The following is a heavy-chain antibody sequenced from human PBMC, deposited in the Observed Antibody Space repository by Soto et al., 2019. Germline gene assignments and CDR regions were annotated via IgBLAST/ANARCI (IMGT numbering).Heavy chain of an antibody. CDR2: LYPDGRA. CDR3: ARGLGREDHDNRGYFHLDS. J-gene: IGHJ4*02. V-gene: IGHV3-53*05. CDR1: GFTVSSSY. Sequence: GGSLRLSCAASGFTVSSSYLTWVRQAPGRGLKWVSVLYPDGRAYYADSVKGRFTLSTDNSKSSVYLQMNTLRDEDTAVYYCARGLGREDHDNRGYFHLDSWGQGTLVTVSS. D-gene: IGHD3-22*01.